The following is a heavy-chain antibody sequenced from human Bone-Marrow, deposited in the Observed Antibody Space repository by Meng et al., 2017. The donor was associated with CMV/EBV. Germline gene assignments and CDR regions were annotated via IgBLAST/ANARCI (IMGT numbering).Heavy chain of an antibody. CDR1: GFTFTSSA. D-gene: IGHD3-16*01. J-gene: IGHJ6*02. Sequence: SVKVSCKASGFTFTSSAVQWVRQARGQRLEWIGWIVVGSGNTNYAQKFQERVTITRDMSTSTAYRELSSLRSEDTAVYYCAADFIRLRYYYYGMDVWGQGTTVTVSS. V-gene: IGHV1-58*01. CDR3: AADFIRLRYYYYGMDV. CDR2: IVVGSGNT.